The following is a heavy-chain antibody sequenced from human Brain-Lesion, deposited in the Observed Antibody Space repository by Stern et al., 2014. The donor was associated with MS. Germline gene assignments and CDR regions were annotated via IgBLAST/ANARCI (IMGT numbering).Heavy chain of an antibody. CDR2: IDLIGTT. J-gene: IGHJ6*02. CDR3: ARDVYQLLGGYYYYLGMDV. Sequence: QVQLQESGPGLVKPSETLSLTCTVSGGSVSRASYYWTWIRQPPGKGLEWIGYIDLIGTTKYNPSLKSRVTISVDTSRNQFSLNLRSVTAADTAVYYCARDVYQLLGGYYYYLGMDVWGQGATVAVSS. V-gene: IGHV4-61*01. D-gene: IGHD2-2*01. CDR1: GGSVSRASYY.